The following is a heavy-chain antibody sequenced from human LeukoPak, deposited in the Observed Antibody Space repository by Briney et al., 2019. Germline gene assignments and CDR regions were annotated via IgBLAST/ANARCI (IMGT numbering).Heavy chain of an antibody. CDR2: LYSDGTT. V-gene: IGHV3-53*01. D-gene: IGHD5-18*01. J-gene: IGHJ4*02. CDR1: GFIVSSNY. CDR3: ARAAYDSNGFTANHDY. Sequence: PGGSLRLSCAASGFIVSSNYMSWVRQAPGKGLEWVSVLYSDGTTYYADSVKGRFTISRDNSRNTLYLQMNNLRVEDTAMYYCARAAYDSNGFTANHDYWGQGTLVTVSS.